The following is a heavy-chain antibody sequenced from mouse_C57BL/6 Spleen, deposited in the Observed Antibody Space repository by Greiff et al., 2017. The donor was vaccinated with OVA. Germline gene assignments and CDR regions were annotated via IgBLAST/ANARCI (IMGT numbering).Heavy chain of an antibody. J-gene: IGHJ2*01. V-gene: IGHV1-62-2*01. Sequence: QVQLQQSGAELVKPGASVKLSCKASGYTFPEYTIHWVKQRSGQGLEWIGWFYPGSGSIKYTEKFKDKDTLTADKSSSTVYMELSRLTSEDSAVYFCARHEGGYYDFDYWGQGTTLTVSS. D-gene: IGHD2-3*01. CDR2: FYPGSGSI. CDR1: GYTFPEYT. CDR3: ARHEGGYYDFDY.